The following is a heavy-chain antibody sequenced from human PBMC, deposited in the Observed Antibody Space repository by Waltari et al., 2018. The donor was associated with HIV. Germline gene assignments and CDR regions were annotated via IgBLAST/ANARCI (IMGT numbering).Heavy chain of an antibody. Sequence: QVQPVQPGAEGKKPAASVEASCKAAGYTFSRCYMHWVQQAPGQGLEWMGIINPGGGSTSYAPKFQGRVPLTRDTSTSTVYMELSSLRSGDTAVYYCARDGGVVVPSDYWGQGTLVTVSS. D-gene: IGHD2-2*01. CDR2: INPGGGST. CDR3: ARDGGVVVPSDY. CDR1: GYTFSRCY. J-gene: IGHJ4*02. V-gene: IGHV1-46*01.